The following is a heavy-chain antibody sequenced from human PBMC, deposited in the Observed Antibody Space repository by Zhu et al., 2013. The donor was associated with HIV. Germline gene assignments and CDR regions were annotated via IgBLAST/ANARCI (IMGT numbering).Heavy chain of an antibody. CDR2: ISAYNGNT. Sequence: QVQLVQSGAEVKKPGASVKVSCKASGYTFTSYGISWVRQAPGQGLEWMGWISAYNGNTNYAQKLQGRVTMTTDTSTSTAYMELRSLRSDDTAVYYCARERPTTRRTMTPNWFDPWGQGTLVTVSS. J-gene: IGHJ5*02. CDR3: ARERPTTRRTMTPNWFDP. V-gene: IGHV1-18*01. CDR1: GYTFTSYG. D-gene: IGHD3-22*01.